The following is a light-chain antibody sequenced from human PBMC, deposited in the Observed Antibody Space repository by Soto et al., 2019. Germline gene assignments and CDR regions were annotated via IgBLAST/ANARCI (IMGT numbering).Light chain of an antibody. J-gene: IGLJ3*02. CDR2: EDS. Sequence: QSALTQPASVSGSPGQSITISCTGTSSDVGGYNYVSWYQQHPGKAPKLMIYEDSTRPSGVSNRISGSKSGNTASLTISGLQAEDEADYYCCSYAGSSTSWVFGGGTKLTVL. CDR3: CSYAGSSTSWV. CDR1: SSDVGGYNY. V-gene: IGLV2-23*01.